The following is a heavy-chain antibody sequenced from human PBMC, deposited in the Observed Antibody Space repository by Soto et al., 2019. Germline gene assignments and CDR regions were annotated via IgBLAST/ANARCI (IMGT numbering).Heavy chain of an antibody. D-gene: IGHD6-13*01. CDR3: ARDSSSFGLAWFDP. CDR2: INPNSGGT. CDR1: GYTFTGYY. Sequence: QVQLVQSGAEVKKPGASVKVSCKASGYTFTGYYMHWVRQAPGQGLEWMGWINPNSGGTNYAQKLQGWVTMTRDTAISTAYMELSRLRSDDTAVYYWARDSSSFGLAWFDPWGQGTLVTVSS. J-gene: IGHJ5*02. V-gene: IGHV1-2*04.